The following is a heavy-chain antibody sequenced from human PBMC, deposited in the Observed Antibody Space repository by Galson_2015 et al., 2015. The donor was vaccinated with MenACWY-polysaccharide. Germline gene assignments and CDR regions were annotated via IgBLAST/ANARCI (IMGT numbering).Heavy chain of an antibody. CDR3: ARDIMDV. Sequence: SLRLSCAASGFAFNSHSMSWVRQAPEKGLEWVATIKHDGSVRYYVDSLKGRFTISRDNAKNSLYLQMNSLGTEDTAIYYCARDIMDVWGEGTTVTVSS. V-gene: IGHV3-7*01. J-gene: IGHJ6*01. CDR1: GFAFNSHS. CDR2: IKHDGSVR.